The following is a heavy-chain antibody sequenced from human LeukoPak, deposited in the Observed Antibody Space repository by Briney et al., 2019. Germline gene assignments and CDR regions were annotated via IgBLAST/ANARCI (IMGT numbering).Heavy chain of an antibody. CDR3: ARGDGSGLLYYGMDV. CDR1: AFTFISYP. Sequence: SLRLSCAASAFTFISYPMHWVRHAPGKGLEWVAVISYDGSNKYYADSVKGRFTISRDNSKNTLYLQISSVRDEDTGVYSCARGDGSGLLYYGMDVWGKGTTVTVSS. J-gene: IGHJ6*04. D-gene: IGHD3-10*01. V-gene: IGHV3-30*04. CDR2: ISYDGSNK.